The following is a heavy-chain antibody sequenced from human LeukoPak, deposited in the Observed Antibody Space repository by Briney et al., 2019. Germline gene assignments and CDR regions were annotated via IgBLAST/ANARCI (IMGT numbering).Heavy chain of an antibody. V-gene: IGHV4-59*01. CDR1: GGSISSYY. CDR2: IYYSGST. D-gene: IGHD3-3*01. CDR3: ARGCYDFWSGYLYYYYYMDV. Sequence: PSETLSLTCTVSGGSISSYYWSWIRQPPGKGLEWIGYIYYSGSTNYNPSLKSRVTISVDTSKNQFSPKLSSVTAADTAVYYCARGCYDFWSGYLYYYYYMDVWGKGTTVTVSS. J-gene: IGHJ6*03.